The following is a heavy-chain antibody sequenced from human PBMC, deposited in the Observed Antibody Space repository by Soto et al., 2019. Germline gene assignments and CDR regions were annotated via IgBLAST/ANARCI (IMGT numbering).Heavy chain of an antibody. CDR1: GGSISSYY. CDR2: IYYSGST. J-gene: IGHJ4*02. D-gene: IGHD3-22*01. V-gene: IGHV4-59*01. CDR3: ARESYYYDSSGDKFRGFEY. Sequence: SETLSLTCTVSGGSISSYYWNWIRQSPGKGLEWIGYIYYSGSTNYNPSLKSRVTISVDTSKNQFSLKLSSVTAADTAVYYCARESYYYDSSGDKFRGFEYWGQGTLVTVSS.